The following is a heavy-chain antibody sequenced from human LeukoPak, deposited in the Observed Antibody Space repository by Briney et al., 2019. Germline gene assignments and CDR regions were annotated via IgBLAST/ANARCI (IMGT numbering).Heavy chain of an antibody. D-gene: IGHD3-22*01. J-gene: IGHJ4*02. V-gene: IGHV3-23*01. Sequence: GGSLRLSCAASGFTFSSYAISWVRQAPGKGLEWVSAISGSGGSTYYADSVKGRFTISRDNSKNTLYLQMNSLRAEDTAVYYCAKDVSVPYYYDSSGYSDYWGQGTLVTVSS. CDR3: AKDVSVPYYYDSSGYSDY. CDR2: ISGSGGST. CDR1: GFTFSSYA.